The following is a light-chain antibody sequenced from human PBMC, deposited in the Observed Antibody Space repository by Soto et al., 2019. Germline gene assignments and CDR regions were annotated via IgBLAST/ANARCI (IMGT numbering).Light chain of an antibody. CDR2: AAS. J-gene: IGKJ1*01. V-gene: IGKV1-5*01. CDR3: QQYNSYWT. Sequence: DIQMTQSPSSLSASVGDRVTITCRASQSISTYLNWYQQKAGVAPKLLIYAASSLESGVPSRFSGSGSGTEFTLTISSLQPDDFATYYCQQYNSYWTFGQGTKVDIK. CDR1: QSISTY.